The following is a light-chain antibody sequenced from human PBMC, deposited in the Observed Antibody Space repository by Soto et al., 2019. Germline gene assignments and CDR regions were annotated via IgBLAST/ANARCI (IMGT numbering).Light chain of an antibody. V-gene: IGKV1-5*01. Sequence: DNQMTQSPSPLSSSVGNRVTITFRASQSLNNYLAWYQQKPGKAPKLLIYDASTLERGVPSRFSGTGSGTEFTLTISSLQPDDFATYYCQQYYRSSITFGQGTRLEIK. CDR3: QQYYRSSIT. CDR1: QSLNNY. CDR2: DAS. J-gene: IGKJ5*01.